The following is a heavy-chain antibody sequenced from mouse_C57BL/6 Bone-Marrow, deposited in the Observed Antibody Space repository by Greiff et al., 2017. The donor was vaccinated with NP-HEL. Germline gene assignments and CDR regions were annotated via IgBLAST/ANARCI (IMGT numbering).Heavy chain of an antibody. Sequence: EVQWVESEGGLVQPGSSMKLSCTASGFTFSDYYMAWVRQVPEKGLEWVANINYDGSSTYYLDSLKSRFIISRDNAKNILYLQMSSLKSEDTATYYCARDGLLGFAYWGQGTLVTVSA. D-gene: IGHD3-1*01. V-gene: IGHV5-16*01. CDR1: GFTFSDYY. J-gene: IGHJ3*01. CDR2: INYDGSST. CDR3: ARDGLLGFAY.